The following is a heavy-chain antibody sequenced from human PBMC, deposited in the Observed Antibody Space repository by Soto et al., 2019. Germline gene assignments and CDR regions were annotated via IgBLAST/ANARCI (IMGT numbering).Heavy chain of an antibody. CDR2: IKQDGSEK. CDR3: ARERGYCSGGSCRDAFDI. CDR1: GFTFSSYW. J-gene: IGHJ3*02. Sequence: EVQLVESGGGLVQPGGSLRLSCAASGFTFSSYWMSWVRQAPGKGLEWVANIKQDGSEKYYVDSVEGRFTISRDNAKNSLYLQMNSLRAEDTAVYYCARERGYCSGGSCRDAFDIWGQGTMVTVSS. D-gene: IGHD2-15*01. V-gene: IGHV3-7*01.